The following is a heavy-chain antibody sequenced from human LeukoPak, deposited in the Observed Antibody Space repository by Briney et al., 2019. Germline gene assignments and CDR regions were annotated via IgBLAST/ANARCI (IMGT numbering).Heavy chain of an antibody. CDR3: ARRGNWNYEFWFDP. J-gene: IGHJ5*02. V-gene: IGHV1-69*05. D-gene: IGHD1-7*01. CDR2: IIPIFGTA. Sequence: SVKVSCKASGGTFSSYAISWVRQAPGQGLEWMGGIIPIFGTANYAQEFQGRVTITTDESTSTAYMELSSLRSEDTAVYYCARRGNWNYEFWFDPWGQGTLVTVSS. CDR1: GGTFSSYA.